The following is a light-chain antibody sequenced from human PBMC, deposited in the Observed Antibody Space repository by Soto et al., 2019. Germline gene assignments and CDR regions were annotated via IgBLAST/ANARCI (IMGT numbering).Light chain of an antibody. CDR1: SSDVGGYNY. CDR2: DVS. Sequence: QSVLTQPASVSGSPGQSITISCTGTSSDVGGYNYVSWYQQHPGKAPKLMIYDVSDRPSGVSNRFSGFKSGNTASLTISGLQADDEADYYCSSYTTSSTVVFGGGPQLTVL. CDR3: SSYTTSSTVV. V-gene: IGLV2-14*03. J-gene: IGLJ2*01.